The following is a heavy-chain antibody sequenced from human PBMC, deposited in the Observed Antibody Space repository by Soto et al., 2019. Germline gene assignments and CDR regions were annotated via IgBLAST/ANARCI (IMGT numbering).Heavy chain of an antibody. CDR1: GGSISSGGYY. Sequence: QVQLQESGPGLVKPSQTLSLTCTVSGGSISSGGYYWSWIRQHPGKGLEWIGYIYYSGSTYYNPSRKSRVTISVDTSKNQFSLKLSSVTAADTAVYYCARGTTVVTQKAFDIWGQGTMVTVSS. V-gene: IGHV4-31*03. CDR3: ARGTTVVTQKAFDI. J-gene: IGHJ3*02. CDR2: IYYSGST. D-gene: IGHD4-17*01.